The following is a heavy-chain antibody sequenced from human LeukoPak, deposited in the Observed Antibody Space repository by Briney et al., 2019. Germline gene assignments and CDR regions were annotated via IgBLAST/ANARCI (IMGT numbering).Heavy chain of an antibody. Sequence: ASVKVSCKASGYTFTSYAMNWVRQAPGQGLEWMGWINTNTGNPTYAQGFTGRFVFSLDTSVSTAYLQISSLKAEDTAVYYCARSSGPRGYYYYYMDAWGKGTTVTVSS. D-gene: IGHD3-22*01. J-gene: IGHJ6*03. CDR2: INTNTGNP. CDR3: ARSSGPRGYYYYYMDA. V-gene: IGHV7-4-1*02. CDR1: GYTFTSYA.